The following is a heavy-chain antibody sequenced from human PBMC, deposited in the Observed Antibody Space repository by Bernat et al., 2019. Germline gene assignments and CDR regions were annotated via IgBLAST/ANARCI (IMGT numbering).Heavy chain of an antibody. Sequence: QVQLQQWGAGLLKPSETLSLTCAVYGGSFSGYYWSWIRQPPGKGLEWIGEINHSGSTNYNPSLKSRVTISVDTSKNQFSLKLSSVTAADTAVYYCVRGIVATKSLNDYWGQGTLVTVSS. D-gene: IGHD5-12*01. CDR2: INHSGST. CDR1: GGSFSGYY. J-gene: IGHJ4*02. CDR3: VRGIVATKSLNDY. V-gene: IGHV4-34*01.